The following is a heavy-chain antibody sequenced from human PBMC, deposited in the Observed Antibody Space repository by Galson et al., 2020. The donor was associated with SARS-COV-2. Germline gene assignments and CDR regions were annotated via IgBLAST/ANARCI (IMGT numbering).Heavy chain of an antibody. CDR3: ARRPDNGWFDP. CDR2: MNGEGTSI. J-gene: IGHJ5*02. V-gene: IGHV3-74*03. Sequence: GESLKISCAASGFDLSSYWMHWVRQAPGKGLEWVSRMNGEGTSITYADSVKGRFTISRDNAKNRLYLQMNNLRAEDTGVYYCARRPDNGWFDPWGQGTLLTVSS. CDR1: GFDLSSYW. D-gene: IGHD2-8*01.